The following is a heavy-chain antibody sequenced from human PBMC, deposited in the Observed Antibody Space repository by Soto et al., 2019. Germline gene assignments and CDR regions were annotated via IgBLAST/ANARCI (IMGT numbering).Heavy chain of an antibody. CDR3: ARDTTVTTPTYFAS. Sequence: EVELVESGGGLVQPGGSLRLSCAASGLTVSNSYMNWVRQAPGKGLEWVSIIYSGGTTYYADSVKGRFTISRDNSKNTLYLQMHSLRADAPAVYYCARDTTVTTPTYFASWGQGTLVIVSS. V-gene: IGHV3-66*01. CDR1: GLTVSNSY. J-gene: IGHJ4*02. D-gene: IGHD4-17*01. CDR2: IYSGGTT.